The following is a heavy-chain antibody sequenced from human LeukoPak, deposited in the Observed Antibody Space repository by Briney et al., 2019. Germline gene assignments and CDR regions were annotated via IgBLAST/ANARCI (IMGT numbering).Heavy chain of an antibody. CDR1: GYSMTSYFY. Sequence: KPSETLSLTCAVSGYSMTSYFYWGWIRQPPGKGLEWIGSIYQSGTTYYSPSLESRVTISVDTSKKQFSLKLSSVTAADTGVYFCAGGYSDYIGYPDWGQGTLVTVSS. V-gene: IGHV4-38-2*01. CDR3: AGGYSDYIGYPD. D-gene: IGHD3-16*01. CDR2: IYQSGTT. J-gene: IGHJ4*02.